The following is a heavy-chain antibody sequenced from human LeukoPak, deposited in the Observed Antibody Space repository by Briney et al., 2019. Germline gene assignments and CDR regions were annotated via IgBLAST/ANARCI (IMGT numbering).Heavy chain of an antibody. Sequence: PSETLSLTCTVSGGSISNYYRNWIRQPPGEGLEWIGYIYYSGSGSTNYNPSLKSRVTISVDTSKNQFSLKLSSVTAADTAVYYCARQHSHTAFDYWGQGTLVTVSS. J-gene: IGHJ4*02. CDR2: IYYSGSGST. CDR1: GGSISNYY. V-gene: IGHV4-59*08. CDR3: ARQHSHTAFDY. D-gene: IGHD2-2*02.